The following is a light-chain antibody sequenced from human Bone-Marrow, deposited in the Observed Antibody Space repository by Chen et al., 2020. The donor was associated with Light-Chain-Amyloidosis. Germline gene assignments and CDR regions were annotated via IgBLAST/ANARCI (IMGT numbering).Light chain of an antibody. CDR3: QSADSSGTYEVI. V-gene: IGLV3-25*03. CDR2: RDT. J-gene: IGLJ2*01. CDR1: DLPTKY. Sequence: SYELTQPPSVSVSPGQTARITCSGDDLPTKYAYWYQQKPGQAPVLVIHRDTERPSGISERFSGSSSGTTATLTLSGVHAADEADYHCQSADSSGTYEVIFGGGTKLTVL.